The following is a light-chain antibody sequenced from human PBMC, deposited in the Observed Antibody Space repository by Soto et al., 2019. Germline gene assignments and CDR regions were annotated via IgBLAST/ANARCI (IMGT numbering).Light chain of an antibody. CDR1: QGIRSA. J-gene: IGKJ2*01. CDR2: AAS. Sequence: AIQVTQSPSSLSASVGDSVTITCRTSQGIRSALGWYQQKPGKVPKLLIYAASTLRSGVPSRFSGSGSGRDFTLTISSLQPEDFATYYCQQYNSYLYTFGQGTKLEIK. CDR3: QQYNSYLYT. V-gene: IGKV1-13*02.